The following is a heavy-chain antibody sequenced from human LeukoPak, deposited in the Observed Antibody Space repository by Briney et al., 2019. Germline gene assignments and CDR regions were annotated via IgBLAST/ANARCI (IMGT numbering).Heavy chain of an antibody. CDR1: GFSFGGSW. D-gene: IGHD4-17*01. V-gene: IGHV3-23*01. CDR2: ISGSGGST. CDR3: AKDLKGDYGDPSFDY. Sequence: GGSLRLTCAASGFSFGGSWMSWLRQAPGKGLEWVSAISGSGGSTYYADSVKGRFTISRDNSKNTLYLQMNSLRAEDTAVYYCAKDLKGDYGDPSFDYWGQGTLVTVSS. J-gene: IGHJ4*02.